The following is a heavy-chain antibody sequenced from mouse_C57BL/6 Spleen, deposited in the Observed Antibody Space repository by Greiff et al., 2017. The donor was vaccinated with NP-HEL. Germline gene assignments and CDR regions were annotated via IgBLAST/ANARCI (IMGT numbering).Heavy chain of an antibody. D-gene: IGHD2-3*01. V-gene: IGHV1-39*01. Sequence: EVKLVESGPELVKPGASVKISCKASGYSFTDYNMNWVKQSNGKSLEWIGVINPNYGTTSYNQKFKGKATLTVDQSSSTAYMQLTSLTSEDSAVYYCARAEYDGYYFDYWGQGTTLTVSS. CDR3: ARAEYDGYYFDY. J-gene: IGHJ2*01. CDR2: INPNYGTT. CDR1: GYSFTDYN.